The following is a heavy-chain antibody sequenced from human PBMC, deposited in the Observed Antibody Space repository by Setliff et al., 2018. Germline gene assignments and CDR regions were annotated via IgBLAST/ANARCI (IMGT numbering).Heavy chain of an antibody. CDR3: ARASRFATIVWKGDYYMDV. V-gene: IGHV7-4-1*02. J-gene: IGHJ6*03. Sequence: ASVKVSGKASGYSFSTYAMSWIRQAPGQGLEWMGWINTNTGNPSYAQGFTGRFVFSLDTSVSTAYLQISSLKPEDTAMYYCARASRFATIVWKGDYYMDVWGKGTTVTVSS. CDR1: GYSFSTYA. CDR2: INTNTGNP. D-gene: IGHD3-16*02.